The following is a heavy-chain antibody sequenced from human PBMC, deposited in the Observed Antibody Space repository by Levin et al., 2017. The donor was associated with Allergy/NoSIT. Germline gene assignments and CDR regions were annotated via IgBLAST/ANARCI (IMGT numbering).Heavy chain of an antibody. V-gene: IGHV4-59*01. CDR1: GGSISSYY. CDR3: ARAEGDYRGHYYYYMDV. J-gene: IGHJ6*03. Sequence: SETLSLTCTVSGGSISSYYWSWIRQPPGKGLEWIAYVYYSGTTHYNPSLNSRVSVSVDTSKNEVSLKLTSVTAADTALYYCARAEGDYRGHYYYYMDVWGKGTTVTVSS. CDR2: VYYSGTT. D-gene: IGHD4-23*01.